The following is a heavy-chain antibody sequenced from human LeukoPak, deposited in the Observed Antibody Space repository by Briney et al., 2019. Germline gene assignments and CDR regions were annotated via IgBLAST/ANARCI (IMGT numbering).Heavy chain of an antibody. CDR2: IKSKSDGGTI. Sequence: GGSLRLSCTASGFSFSTYSMNWVRQAPGKGLEWVGRIKSKSDGGTIDYAAPVKGRFTISRDDSRNTLYLQMNSLKTEDTAVYYCTTRRQDGWWGQGTLVTVS. CDR3: TTRRQDGW. CDR1: GFSFSTYS. J-gene: IGHJ4*02. V-gene: IGHV3-15*01. D-gene: IGHD2-15*01.